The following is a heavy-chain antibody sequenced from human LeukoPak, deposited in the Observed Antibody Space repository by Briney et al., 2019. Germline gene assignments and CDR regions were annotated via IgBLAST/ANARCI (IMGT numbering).Heavy chain of an antibody. Sequence: SVKVSCKASGGTFSSYAISWVRQAPGQGLEWMGGIIPIFGTANYAQKFQGRVTITADKSTSTAYMELSSLRSGDTAVYYCARVVYNWNDHGWFDPWGQGTLVTVSS. D-gene: IGHD1-20*01. J-gene: IGHJ5*02. CDR1: GGTFSSYA. CDR3: ARVVYNWNDHGWFDP. V-gene: IGHV1-69*06. CDR2: IIPIFGTA.